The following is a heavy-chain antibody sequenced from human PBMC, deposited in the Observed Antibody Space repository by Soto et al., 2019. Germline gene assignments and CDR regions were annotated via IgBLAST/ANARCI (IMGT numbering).Heavy chain of an antibody. V-gene: IGHV4-31*03. CDR2: ISYSGST. Sequence: QVQLQESGPGLVQPSQTLSLTCTVSGGSISSGGYYWSWIRQHPGTGLELIGHISYSGSTYYNTSIKGRVTLSVDTSRNQFSLIVNSVTAADTAVYYCARGVLHWGQGTLVTVSS. CDR1: GGSISSGGYY. J-gene: IGHJ4*01. CDR3: ARGVLH.